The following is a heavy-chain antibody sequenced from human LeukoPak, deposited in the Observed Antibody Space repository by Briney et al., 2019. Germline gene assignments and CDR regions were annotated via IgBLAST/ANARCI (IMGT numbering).Heavy chain of an antibody. V-gene: IGHV4-59*08. CDR1: GGSISNYY. CDR3: ARHWETSSWYVDY. J-gene: IGHJ4*02. D-gene: IGHD6-13*01. CDR2: IYSSGST. Sequence: SETLSLTCTVSGGSISNYYWSWIRQPPGKGPEWIGYIYSSGSTNYNPSLKSRVTISVDTSKNQLSLKLSSVTAADTAVYYCARHWETSSWYVDYWGQGTLVTVSS.